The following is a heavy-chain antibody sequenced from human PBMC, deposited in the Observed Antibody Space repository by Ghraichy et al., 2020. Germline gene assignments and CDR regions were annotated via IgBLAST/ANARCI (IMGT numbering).Heavy chain of an antibody. V-gene: IGHV3-23*01. CDR3: AKLGSSSRYDREYDFDY. CDR2: ISGSGGST. J-gene: IGHJ4*02. Sequence: GESLHISCAASGFTFSSYAMSWVRQAPGKGLEWVSAISGSGGSTYYADSVKGRFTISRDNSKNTLYLQMNRLRAEDPAVYYCAKLGSSSRYDREYDFDYWGQGTRVTVSS. CDR1: GFTFSSYA. D-gene: IGHD6-13*01.